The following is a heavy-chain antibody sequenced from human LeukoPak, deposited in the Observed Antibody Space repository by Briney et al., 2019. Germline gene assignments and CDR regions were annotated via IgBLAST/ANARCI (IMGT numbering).Heavy chain of an antibody. D-gene: IGHD1-26*01. V-gene: IGHV4-59*08. Sequence: SETLSLTCTVSGGSISSYYWSWIRQPPGKGLEWIGYIYYSGSTNYNPSLKSRVTISVDTSKNQFSLRLSSVTAADTAVYYCARQRAGPLHYFDYWGQGTLVTGSS. CDR3: ARQRAGPLHYFDY. CDR1: GGSISSYY. CDR2: IYYSGST. J-gene: IGHJ4*02.